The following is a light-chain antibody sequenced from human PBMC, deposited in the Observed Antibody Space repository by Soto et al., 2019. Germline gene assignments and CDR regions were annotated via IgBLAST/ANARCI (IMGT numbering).Light chain of an antibody. CDR2: DVS. CDR1: SSDVHGYNS. J-gene: IGLJ2*01. Sequence: QSALTQPASMSGSPGQSITISCTGTSSDVHGYNSVSWYQLHPGKAPTLMIYDVSNRPSGVSNRFSGSKSDNTASLTISGLQAEDEADYYCSSYISSSTLVVFGGGTKLTVL. CDR3: SSYISSSTLVV. V-gene: IGLV2-14*01.